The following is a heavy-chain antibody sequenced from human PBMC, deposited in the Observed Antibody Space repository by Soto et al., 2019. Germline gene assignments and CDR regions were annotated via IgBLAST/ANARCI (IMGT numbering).Heavy chain of an antibody. J-gene: IGHJ5*02. CDR3: AREYCTNGVCSYWFDP. CDR2: IIPIFGTA. Sequence: QVQLVQSGAEVKKPGSSVKVSCKASGGTFSSYAISRVRQAPGQGLEWMGGIIPIFGTANYAQKFQGRVTITADESTSTAYMELSSLRSEDTAVYYCAREYCTNGVCSYWFDPWGQGTLVTVSS. D-gene: IGHD2-8*01. V-gene: IGHV1-69*01. CDR1: GGTFSSYA.